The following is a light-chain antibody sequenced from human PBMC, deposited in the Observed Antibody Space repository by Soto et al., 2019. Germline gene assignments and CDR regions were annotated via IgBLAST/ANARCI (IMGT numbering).Light chain of an antibody. CDR3: QQRSNWHPIT. CDR2: DAS. J-gene: IGKJ5*01. V-gene: IGKV3D-11*02. CDR1: QSVSSY. Sequence: EIVLTQSPATLSLSPGERATLSCRASQSVSSYLAWYQQKPGQAPRLLIYDASNRATGIPARFSGSGPGTDVTLTISSLEPEDFAVDYCQQRSNWHPITFGQGTRLEIK.